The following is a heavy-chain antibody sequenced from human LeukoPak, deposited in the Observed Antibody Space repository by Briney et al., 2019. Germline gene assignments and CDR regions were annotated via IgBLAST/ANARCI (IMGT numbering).Heavy chain of an antibody. V-gene: IGHV3-23*01. CDR1: GFTFSSYV. D-gene: IGHD2-15*01. Sequence: GGSLRLSCAASGFTFSSYVMSWVRQAPGKGLEWVSAISGSGGSTYYADSVKGRFTISRDNSKNTLYLQMNSLRAEDTAVYYCAKDRRYCSGGSCLRVYYYYYMDVWGKGTTVTVSS. CDR3: AKDRRYCSGGSCLRVYYYYYMDV. CDR2: ISGSGGST. J-gene: IGHJ6*03.